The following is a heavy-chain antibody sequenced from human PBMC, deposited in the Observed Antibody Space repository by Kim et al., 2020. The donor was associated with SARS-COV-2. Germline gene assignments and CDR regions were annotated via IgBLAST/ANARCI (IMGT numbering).Heavy chain of an antibody. V-gene: IGHV3-53*01. D-gene: IGHD2-21*02. CDR1: GFTVSSNY. Sequence: GGSLSLSCAASGFTVSSNYMSWVRQAPGKGLEWVSVIYSGGSTYYADSVKGRFTISRDNSKNTLYLQMNSLRAEDTAVYYCARANIVVVTAIRKWYFDLWGRGTLVTVSS. J-gene: IGHJ2*01. CDR3: ARANIVVVTAIRKWYFDL. CDR2: IYSGGST.